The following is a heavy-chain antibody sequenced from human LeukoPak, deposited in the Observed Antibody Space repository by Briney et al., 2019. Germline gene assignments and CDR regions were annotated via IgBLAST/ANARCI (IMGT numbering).Heavy chain of an antibody. D-gene: IGHD2-21*01. Sequence: GGSLRLSCAASGFTFSTYSMNCVRQAPGKGLEWVSFISTSGTYIYYADSLKGRFTISRENAKNSLYLQMHSLRAEDTAVYYCARDLADYSDYWGQGTLVTVSS. CDR2: ISTSGTYI. J-gene: IGHJ4*02. CDR1: GFTFSTYS. CDR3: ARDLADYSDY. V-gene: IGHV3-21*01.